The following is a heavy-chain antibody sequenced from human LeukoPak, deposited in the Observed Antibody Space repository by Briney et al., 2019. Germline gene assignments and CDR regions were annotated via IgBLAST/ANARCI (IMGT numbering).Heavy chain of an antibody. CDR3: ATTGYSSGWQSQPYYFDY. Sequence: SETLSLTCTVSGGSVNSGNYYWTWIRQPAGKGLEWIGYIYYSGSTYYNPSLKSRVTISVDTSKNQFSLKLSSVTAADTAVYYCATTGYSSGWQSQPYYFDYWGQGTLVTVSS. D-gene: IGHD6-19*01. CDR2: IYYSGST. CDR1: GGSVNSGNYY. J-gene: IGHJ4*02. V-gene: IGHV4-61*10.